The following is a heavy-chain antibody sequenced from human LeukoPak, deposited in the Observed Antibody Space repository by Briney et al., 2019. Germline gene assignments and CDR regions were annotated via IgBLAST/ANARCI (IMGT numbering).Heavy chain of an antibody. V-gene: IGHV5-51*01. CDR3: ARPPRGGTSKFDY. J-gene: IGHJ4*02. Sequence: GESLKISCKGFGYSFSTHWIAWVRQMPGKGLEWMGIIYPGDSGTRYSPSFQGQVTISVDKSISTAYLQWSGLKASDTAMYYCARPPRGGTSKFDYWGQGTLISVSS. CDR2: IYPGDSGT. D-gene: IGHD1-7*01. CDR1: GYSFSTHW.